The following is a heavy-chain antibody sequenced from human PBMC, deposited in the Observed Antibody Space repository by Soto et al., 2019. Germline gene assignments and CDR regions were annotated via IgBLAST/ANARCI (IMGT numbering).Heavy chain of an antibody. CDR1: GYTFTSYG. CDR3: ARVVVGATSNYYYYGMDV. J-gene: IGHJ6*02. CDR2: ISAYNGNT. Sequence: ASVKVSCKASGYTFTSYGISWVRQAPGQGLEWMGWISAYNGNTNYAQKLQGRVTMTTDTSTSTAYMELRSLRSDDTAVYYCARVVVGATSNYYYYGMDVWGQGTMVTVSS. D-gene: IGHD1-26*01. V-gene: IGHV1-18*01.